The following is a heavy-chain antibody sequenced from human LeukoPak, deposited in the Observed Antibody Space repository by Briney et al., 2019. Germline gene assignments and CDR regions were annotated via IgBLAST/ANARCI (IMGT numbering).Heavy chain of an antibody. V-gene: IGHV3-23*01. CDR2: ISGSGGST. CDR3: AKRITMVRGVTCYFDY. J-gene: IGHJ4*02. D-gene: IGHD3-10*01. Sequence: GGSLRLSCAASGFTFSSYAMSWVRQAPGKGLEWVSAISGSGGSTYYADSVKGRFTTSRDNSKNTLYLQMNSLRAEDTAVYYCAKRITMVRGVTCYFDYWGQGTLVTVSS. CDR1: GFTFSSYA.